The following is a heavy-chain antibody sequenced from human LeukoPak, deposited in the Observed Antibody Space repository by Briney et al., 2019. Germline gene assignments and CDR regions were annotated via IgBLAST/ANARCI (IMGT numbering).Heavy chain of an antibody. CDR2: ISGSGGST. V-gene: IGHV3-23*01. J-gene: IGHJ4*02. CDR3: AKDREAYCGGDCYGGLY. CDR1: GFTFSSYA. Sequence: GGSLRLSCAASGFTFSSYAMSWVRQAPGKGLEWVSAISGSGGSTYYADSVKGRFTISRDNSKNTLYLQMNSLRAEDTAVYYCAKDREAYCGGDCYGGLYWGQGTLVTVSS. D-gene: IGHD2-21*02.